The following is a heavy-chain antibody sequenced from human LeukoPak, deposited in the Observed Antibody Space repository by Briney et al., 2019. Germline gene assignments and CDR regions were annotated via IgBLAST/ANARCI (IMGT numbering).Heavy chain of an antibody. CDR2: IYYSGST. CDR3: ARVGYYYYYGMDV. Sequence: SETLSLTCTVFGGSISSYYWSWIRQPPGKGLEWIGYIYYSGSTNYNPSLKSRVTISVDTSKNQFSLKLSSVTAADTAVYYCARVGYYYYYGMDVWGQGTTVTVSS. V-gene: IGHV4-59*01. J-gene: IGHJ6*02. CDR1: GGSISSYY.